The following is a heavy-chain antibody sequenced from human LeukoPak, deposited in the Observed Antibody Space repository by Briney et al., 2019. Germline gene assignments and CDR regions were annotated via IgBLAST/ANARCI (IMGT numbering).Heavy chain of an antibody. CDR3: ASHTHYDYVWGFDF. D-gene: IGHD3-16*01. V-gene: IGHV4-39*01. CDR2: VYYSGIT. J-gene: IGHJ4*02. Sequence: SETLSLTCTVSGGSITSNSGYWGWLRQPPEKGLDWIATVYYSGITYYNPSLKSRATISVDTSRNQFSLKLNSVTAADTAVYYCASHTHYDYVWGFDFWGQGTLVTVSS. CDR1: GGSITSNSGY.